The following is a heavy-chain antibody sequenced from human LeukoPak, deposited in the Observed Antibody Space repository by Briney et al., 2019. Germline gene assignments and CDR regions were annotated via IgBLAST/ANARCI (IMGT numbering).Heavy chain of an antibody. CDR3: VDRAVDV. CDR1: GFAFSNYD. V-gene: IGHV3-64D*09. D-gene: IGHD6-13*01. CDR2: ISSIGDIT. J-gene: IGHJ6*02. Sequence: GGSLRLSCSASGFAFSNYDMHWVRQAPGKGLEFVSAISSIGDITHYADSVKGRFTISRDNSKNTLYLQMSSLRAENTAIYYCVDRAVDVWGQGTTVTVSS.